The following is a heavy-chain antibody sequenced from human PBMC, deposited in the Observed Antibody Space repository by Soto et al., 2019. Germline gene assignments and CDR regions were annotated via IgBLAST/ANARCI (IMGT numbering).Heavy chain of an antibody. V-gene: IGHV3-23*01. CDR1: GFTFSSYA. D-gene: IGHD3-3*01. Sequence: PGGSLRLSCAASGFTFSSYAMSWVRQAPGKGLEWVSAISGSAGSTYYADSVKGRFTISRDNSKNTLYLQMNSLRAEDTAVYYCAKGADFWSGYSYFVYWGQGTLVTVSS. CDR2: ISGSAGST. J-gene: IGHJ4*02. CDR3: AKGADFWSGYSYFVY.